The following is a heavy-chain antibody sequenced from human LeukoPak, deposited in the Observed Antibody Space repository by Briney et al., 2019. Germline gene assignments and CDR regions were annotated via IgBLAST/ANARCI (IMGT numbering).Heavy chain of an antibody. V-gene: IGHV3-7*01. Sequence: GGSLRLSCAASGFTFSSYWMTWVRQAPGKGLEWVANIKQDGSEKYYVDPVKGRFTISRDNAKNSLSLHMNSLRAEDTAVYYCARDRGECTNGVCYYHDFDYWGQGTLVTVSS. J-gene: IGHJ4*02. D-gene: IGHD2-8*01. CDR1: GFTFSSYW. CDR2: IKQDGSEK. CDR3: ARDRGECTNGVCYYHDFDY.